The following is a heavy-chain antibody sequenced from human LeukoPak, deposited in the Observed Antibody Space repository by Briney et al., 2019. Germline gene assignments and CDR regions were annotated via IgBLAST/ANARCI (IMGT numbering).Heavy chain of an antibody. CDR3: TSPPIHYDLSGLVY. V-gene: IGHV4-4*02. J-gene: IGHJ4*01. CDR2: IYHSGST. CDR1: GGSISSSNW. Sequence: SETLCLTCAVSGGSISSSNWWSWVRQPPGEGLEWIGEIYHSGSTKDKPSLMSRLTISLDKSKNELSLRLSSVTAADTAVYYCTSPPIHYDLSGLVYW. D-gene: IGHD3-22*01.